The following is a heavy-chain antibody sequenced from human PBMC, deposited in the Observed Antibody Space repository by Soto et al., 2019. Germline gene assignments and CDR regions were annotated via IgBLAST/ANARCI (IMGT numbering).Heavy chain of an antibody. D-gene: IGHD6-6*01. Sequence: GASVKVSCKASGGTFSSYAISCVRQAPGQGLEWMGGIIPIFGTANYAQKFQGRVTITADESTSTAYMELSSLRSEDTAVYYCARAEQLVPPFDYWGQGTLVTVSS. V-gene: IGHV1-69*13. CDR2: IIPIFGTA. CDR1: GGTFSSYA. CDR3: ARAEQLVPPFDY. J-gene: IGHJ4*02.